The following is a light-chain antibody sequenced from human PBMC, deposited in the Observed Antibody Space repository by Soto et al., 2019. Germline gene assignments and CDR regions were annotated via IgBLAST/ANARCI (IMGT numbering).Light chain of an antibody. CDR2: AAS. V-gene: IGKV1-39*01. CDR1: QTIGNY. J-gene: IGKJ1*01. CDR3: QQYHNYPWT. Sequence: DIQMTQAPSSLPASVGDRVSITCRASQTIGNYLNWYQQRPGKAPNLLISAASTLQSGVPSRFSGSGSGTDFTLTITSLQPEDFAAYYCQQYHNYPWTFGQGTKVEIK.